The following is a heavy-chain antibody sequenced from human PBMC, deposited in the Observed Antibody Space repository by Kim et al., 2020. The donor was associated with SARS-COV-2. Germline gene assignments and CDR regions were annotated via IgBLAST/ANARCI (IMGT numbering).Heavy chain of an antibody. J-gene: IGHJ4*02. D-gene: IGHD3-9*01. CDR1: GGTFSSYA. Sequence: SVKVSCKASGGTFSSYAISWVRQAPGQGLEWMGGIIPIFGTANYAQKFQGRVTITADESTSTAYMELSSLRSEDTAVYYCARSANRYFDWLFDYWGQGTLVTVSS. V-gene: IGHV1-69*13. CDR2: IIPIFGTA. CDR3: ARSANRYFDWLFDY.